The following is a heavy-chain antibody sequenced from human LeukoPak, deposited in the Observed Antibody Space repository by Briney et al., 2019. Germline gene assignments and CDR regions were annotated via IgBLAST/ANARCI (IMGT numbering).Heavy chain of an antibody. CDR2: IIPIFGTA. CDR3: ARELEPWLRFGRSGMDV. J-gene: IGHJ6*02. CDR1: GGTFSSYA. D-gene: IGHD1-14*01. Sequence: ASVKVSCKASGGTFSSYAISWVRQAPGQGLEWMGGIIPIFGTANYAQKFQGRVTITADESTSTAYMELSSLRSEDTAVYYCARELEPWLRFGRSGMDVWGQGTTVTVSS. V-gene: IGHV1-69*13.